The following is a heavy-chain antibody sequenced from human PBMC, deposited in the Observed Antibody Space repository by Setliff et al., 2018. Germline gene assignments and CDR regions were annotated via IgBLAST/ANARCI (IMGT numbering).Heavy chain of an antibody. CDR1: GESISDSY. D-gene: IGHD2-8*02. J-gene: IGHJ4*02. CDR2: INHSGST. Sequence: SETLSLTCGVYGESISDSYWSWIRQPPGGALEWIGEINHSGSTNYNPSLKSRVTISVDTSKNQFSLKLSSVTAADTALYYCTVYNTGSSKDHYWGQGTPVTVSS. V-gene: IGHV4-34*01. CDR3: TVYNTGSSKDHY.